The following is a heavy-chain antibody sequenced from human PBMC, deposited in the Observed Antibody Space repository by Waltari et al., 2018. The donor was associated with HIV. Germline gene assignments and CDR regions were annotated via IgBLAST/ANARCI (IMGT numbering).Heavy chain of an antibody. J-gene: IGHJ5*02. D-gene: IGHD3-22*01. Sequence: QVQLQQWGAGLLKPSETLSLTCAVYGGSLSDYYWTWLRPPGKGLEWIGEISHSGRTDYNPSFKSRVAISIDTSKRQFSLKVTSVTAADTALYYCARGDFADLVDDYGYYGRPHNWLDPWGQGTLVTVS. CDR1: GGSLSDYY. V-gene: IGHV4-34*01. CDR2: ISHSGRT. CDR3: ARGDFADLVDDYGYYGRPHNWLDP.